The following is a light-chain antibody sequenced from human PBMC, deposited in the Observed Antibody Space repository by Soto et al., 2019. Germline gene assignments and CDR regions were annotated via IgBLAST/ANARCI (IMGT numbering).Light chain of an antibody. CDR2: GNS. CDR3: QSYDSSLSGGV. CDR1: SSNIGAGYE. V-gene: IGLV1-40*01. Sequence: QSVLTQPPSVSGAPGQRVTISCTGSSSNIGAGYEAHWYQQLPGTAPKLLIYGNSNRPSGVPDRFSGSKSGTSASLAITGLQAEDEADYYCQSYDSSLSGGVFGGGTKVTVL. J-gene: IGLJ3*02.